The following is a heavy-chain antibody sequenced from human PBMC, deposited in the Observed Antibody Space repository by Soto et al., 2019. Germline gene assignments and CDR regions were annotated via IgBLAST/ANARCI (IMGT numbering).Heavy chain of an antibody. CDR2: ISSSSSYI. CDR1: GFTFSSYS. Sequence: GGSLRLSCAASGFTFSSYSMNWVRQAPGKGLEWVSSISSSSSYIYYADSVKGRFTISRDNAKNSLYLQMNSLRAEDTAVYYCARDPKIVVVPVFDYWGQGTLVTVSS. D-gene: IGHD2-2*01. CDR3: ARDPKIVVVPVFDY. V-gene: IGHV3-21*01. J-gene: IGHJ4*02.